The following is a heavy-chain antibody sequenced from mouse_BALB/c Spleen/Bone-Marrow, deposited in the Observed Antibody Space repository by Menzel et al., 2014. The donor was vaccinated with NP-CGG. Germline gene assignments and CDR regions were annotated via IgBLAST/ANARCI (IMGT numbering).Heavy chain of an antibody. J-gene: IGHJ3*01. CDR2: ISDGGSYT. D-gene: IGHD1-1*01. CDR1: GFTFSDYY. Sequence: EVQGVESGGGLVKPGGSLKLSCAASGFTFSDYYMYWVRQTPEKRLEWVATISDGGSYTYYPDSVKGRFTISRDSAKNNLYLQMNSLKSEDTAMYYCANYYGSTWFAYWGQGALVTVSA. CDR3: ANYYGSTWFAY. V-gene: IGHV5-4*02.